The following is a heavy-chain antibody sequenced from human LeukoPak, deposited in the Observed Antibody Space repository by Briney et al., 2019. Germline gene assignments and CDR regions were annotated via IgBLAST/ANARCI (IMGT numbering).Heavy chain of an antibody. CDR1: GFTFSDYW. J-gene: IGHJ4*02. D-gene: IGHD3/OR15-3a*01. Sequence: GGSLRLSCAASGFTFSDYWMYWVRQAPGKGLVWVSRVNSDGNSSSYADSVKGRFTISRDNAKNTLYLQLNSLRTEDTAVYYCARALGTGDFDSWGQGTLVTVSS. CDR3: ARALGTGDFDS. V-gene: IGHV3-74*01. CDR2: VNSDGNSS.